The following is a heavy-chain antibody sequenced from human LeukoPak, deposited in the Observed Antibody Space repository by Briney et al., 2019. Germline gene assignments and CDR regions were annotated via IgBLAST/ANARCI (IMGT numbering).Heavy chain of an antibody. CDR1: GFTFSNAW. CDR3: TTVGSRYADAFDI. CDR2: IKSKTDGGTK. Sequence: GGSLRLSCAASGFTFSNAWMSWVRQAPGKGLEWVGRIKSKTDGGTKDYAAPVKGRFTISRDDSKNTLYLQMNSLKTEDTAVYYCTTVGSRYADAFDIWGQGTMVTVSS. J-gene: IGHJ3*02. V-gene: IGHV3-15*01. D-gene: IGHD3-9*01.